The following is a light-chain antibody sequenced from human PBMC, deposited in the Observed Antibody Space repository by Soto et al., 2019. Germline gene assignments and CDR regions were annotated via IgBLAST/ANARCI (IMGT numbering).Light chain of an antibody. CDR2: DDT. V-gene: IGLV3-21*02. CDR1: NIGSKS. Sequence: SYDLTQPPSVSVAPGQTASIACGGDNIGSKSVHWYQQKPGQAPVVVVFDDTDRPSGIPERFSGSNSGNTATLTISRVEVGDEADYYCQVWDNGSDQYVFGVGTKVTVL. CDR3: QVWDNGSDQYV. J-gene: IGLJ1*01.